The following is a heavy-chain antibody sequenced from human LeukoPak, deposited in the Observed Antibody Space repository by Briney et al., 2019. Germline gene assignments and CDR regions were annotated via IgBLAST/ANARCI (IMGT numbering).Heavy chain of an antibody. J-gene: IGHJ3*02. Sequence: SETLSLTCAVSGYSIISGYNWGWIRQPPGKGLEWIGSFYHSGSTYYNPSLKSRVTISVDTSKNQFSLNLSSVTAADTAVYYCAREEAVGLGIELGPFDIWGQGTMVTVSS. CDR2: FYHSGST. D-gene: IGHD1-26*01. CDR3: AREEAVGLGIELGPFDI. CDR1: GYSIISGYN. V-gene: IGHV4-38-2*02.